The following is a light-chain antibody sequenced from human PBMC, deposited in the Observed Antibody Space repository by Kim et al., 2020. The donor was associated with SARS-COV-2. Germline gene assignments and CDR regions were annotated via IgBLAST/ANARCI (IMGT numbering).Light chain of an antibody. CDR2: TLS. CDR3: MRRIEFPYT. V-gene: IGKV2-40*01. J-gene: IGKJ2*01. CDR1: RSLFDRNDGNTY. Sequence: DIVMTQTPLSLPVTPGEPASISCRSSRSLFDRNDGNTYLDWYVQKPGQSPQLLIYTLSYRPSGVPDRFSGSGSGTYFTLKISRMEAEDVGLYYCMRRIEFPYTFGPGSKLEIK.